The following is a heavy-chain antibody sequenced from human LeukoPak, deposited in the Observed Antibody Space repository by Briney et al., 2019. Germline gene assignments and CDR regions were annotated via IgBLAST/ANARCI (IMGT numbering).Heavy chain of an antibody. CDR1: GYTFTGYY. V-gene: IGHV1-2*02. Sequence: ASVRVSCKASGYTFTGYYMHWVRQAPGQGLEWMGWINPNSGGTNYAQKFQGRVTMTRDTSISTAYMELSSLRSEDTAVYYCARGDLIYGSYGLDYWGQGTLVTVSS. CDR2: INPNSGGT. D-gene: IGHD1-26*01. J-gene: IGHJ4*02. CDR3: ARGDLIYGSYGLDY.